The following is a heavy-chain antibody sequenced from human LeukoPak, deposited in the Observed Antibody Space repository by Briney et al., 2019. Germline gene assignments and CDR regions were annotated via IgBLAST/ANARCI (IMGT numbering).Heavy chain of an antibody. Sequence: GGSLRLSCAASGFIASSNYMSWVRQPPGKGLEWVAVIYSGGSTYYADSVKGRFTISRDNSKNTLYLQMNSLRAEDTAVYYCAREDCSSTSCYTGAFDIWGQGTMVTVSS. J-gene: IGHJ3*02. V-gene: IGHV3-66*02. CDR2: IYSGGST. D-gene: IGHD2-2*02. CDR1: GFIASSNY. CDR3: AREDCSSTSCYTGAFDI.